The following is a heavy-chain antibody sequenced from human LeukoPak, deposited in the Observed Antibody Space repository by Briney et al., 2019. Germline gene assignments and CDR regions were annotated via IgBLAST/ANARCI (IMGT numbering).Heavy chain of an antibody. V-gene: IGHV3-53*01. J-gene: IGHJ4*02. D-gene: IGHD6-13*01. Sequence: GGSLRLSCAASGFTVSSNYMSWVRQAPGKGLEWVSVIYSGGSTYYADSVKGRFTISRDNAKNSLYLQMNSLRAEDTAVYYCARGRLTNLAAAGTLDYWGQGTLVTVSS. CDR1: GFTVSSNY. CDR2: IYSGGST. CDR3: ARGRLTNLAAAGTLDY.